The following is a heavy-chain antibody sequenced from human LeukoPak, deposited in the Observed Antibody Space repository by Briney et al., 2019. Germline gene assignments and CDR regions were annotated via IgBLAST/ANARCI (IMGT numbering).Heavy chain of an antibody. Sequence: TGGSLRLSCAASGFTFSDYYMSWIRQAPGKGLEWVSYISSSGSTIYYTDSVKGRFTISRDNAKNSLYLQMNSLRAEDTAVYYCARVWGYSGYDGPGFYWGQGTLVTVSS. V-gene: IGHV3-11*01. CDR2: ISSSGSTI. D-gene: IGHD5-12*01. CDR3: ARVWGYSGYDGPGFY. CDR1: GFTFSDYY. J-gene: IGHJ4*02.